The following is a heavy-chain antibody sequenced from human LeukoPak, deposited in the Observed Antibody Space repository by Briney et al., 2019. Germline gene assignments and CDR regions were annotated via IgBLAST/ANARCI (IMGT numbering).Heavy chain of an antibody. D-gene: IGHD3-22*01. V-gene: IGHV4-59*01. J-gene: IGHJ6*03. Sequence: PSETLSLTCTVSGGSISRYYWSWIRQPPGKGLEWIGNIYYTGRTNYNPSLRSRVTISVDTSNNQFSLKLSSVTAADTAVYYCARDTYHYDSSAYYYYYMDVWGKGTTVTVSS. CDR3: ARDTYHYDSSAYYYYYMDV. CDR1: GGSISRYY. CDR2: IYYTGRT.